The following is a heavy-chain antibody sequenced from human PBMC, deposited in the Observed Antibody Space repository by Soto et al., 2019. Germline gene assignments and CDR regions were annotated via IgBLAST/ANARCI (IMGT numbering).Heavy chain of an antibody. CDR1: GFTFSSYS. Sequence: EVQLVESGGGLVKPGGSLRLSCAASGFTFSSYSMNWVRQAPGKGLEWVSSISRTTSHIYYTDSVQGRFTISRDNAKNSLYLQMDSLRAEDTSMYYCAGHLASRYSDSWYKGWHMDYWGQGTLVTVSS. V-gene: IGHV3-21*01. CDR2: ISRTTSHI. D-gene: IGHD1-26*01. CDR3: AGHLASRYSDSWYKGWHMDY. J-gene: IGHJ4*02.